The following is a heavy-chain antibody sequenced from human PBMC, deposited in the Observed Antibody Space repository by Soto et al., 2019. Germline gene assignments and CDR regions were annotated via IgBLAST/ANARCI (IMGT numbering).Heavy chain of an antibody. CDR3: AKARCSTTNCYVPDY. CDR1: GFTFSTYT. CDR2: ISGSGASP. Sequence: PGGSLRLSCAASGFTFSTYTMSWVRRAPGKGLERVSAISGSGASPSYADSVQGRFTISRGNPKRTLYLQMNNLRAEDTAVYYCAKARCSTTNCYVPDYWGQGTLVTVSS. J-gene: IGHJ4*02. D-gene: IGHD2-2*01. V-gene: IGHV3-23*01.